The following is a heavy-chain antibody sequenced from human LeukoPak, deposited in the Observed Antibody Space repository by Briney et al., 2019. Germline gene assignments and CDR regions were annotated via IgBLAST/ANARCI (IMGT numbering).Heavy chain of an antibody. CDR3: ARSRREATVVSLDY. V-gene: IGHV4-31*03. CDR1: GGSISSGGYY. D-gene: IGHD4-23*01. J-gene: IGHJ4*02. CDR2: IYYSGST. Sequence: SQTLSLTCTVSGGSISSGGYYWSWIRQHPGKGLEWIGYIYYSGSTYYNPSLKSRVTISVDTSKNQFSLKLSSVTAADTAVYYCARSRREATVVSLDYWGQGTLVTASS.